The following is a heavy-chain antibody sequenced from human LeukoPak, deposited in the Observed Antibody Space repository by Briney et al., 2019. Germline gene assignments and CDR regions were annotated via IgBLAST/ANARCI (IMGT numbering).Heavy chain of an antibody. D-gene: IGHD2-21*02. Sequence: GGSLRLSCAAPGFTFRSYNMHWVRQPTGKGLEWVASIGTSGDSYHAESVKGRFTISRDDAKNFLYLQMNSLRAGDTALCYCVRDGDGYDYWGQGTLVTVSS. CDR1: GFTFRSYN. J-gene: IGHJ4*02. CDR3: VRDGDGYDY. CDR2: IGTSGDS. V-gene: IGHV3-13*01.